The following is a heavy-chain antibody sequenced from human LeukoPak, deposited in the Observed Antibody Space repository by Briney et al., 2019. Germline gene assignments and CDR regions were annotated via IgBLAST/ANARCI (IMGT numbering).Heavy chain of an antibody. Sequence: GGPLRLSCAASGFTFSSYAMHWVRQAPGKGLEWVAVISYDGSNKYYADSVKGRFTISRDNSKNTLYLQMNSLRAEDTALYYCAKSTVTTPPFFDYWGQGTLVTVSS. CDR1: GFTFSSYA. D-gene: IGHD4-17*01. CDR2: ISYDGSNK. CDR3: AKSTVTTPPFFDY. J-gene: IGHJ4*02. V-gene: IGHV3-30-3*02.